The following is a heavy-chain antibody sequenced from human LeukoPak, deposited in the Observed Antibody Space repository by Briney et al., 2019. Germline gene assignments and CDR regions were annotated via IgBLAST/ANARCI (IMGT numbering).Heavy chain of an antibody. J-gene: IGHJ3*02. CDR1: GFTFSSYW. D-gene: IGHD3-22*01. Sequence: PGGSLRLSCAASGFTFSSYWMSWVRQAPGKGLEWVSAISGSGGSTYYADSVKGRFTISRDNSKNTLYLQMNSLRAEDTAVYYCAKAFGGYYRLDAFDIWGQGTMVTVSS. CDR3: AKAFGGYYRLDAFDI. V-gene: IGHV3-23*01. CDR2: ISGSGGST.